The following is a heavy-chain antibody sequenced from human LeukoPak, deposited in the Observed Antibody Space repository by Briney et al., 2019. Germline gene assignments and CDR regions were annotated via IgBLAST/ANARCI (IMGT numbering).Heavy chain of an antibody. CDR2: LSGSGDST. Sequence: PGGSLRLSCAASGFTFSSYAMSWVRRAPGKGLEWVSALSGSGDSTYYADSVRGRFTISRDNSKNSLYLQMNSLRAEDTAVYYCAKESSGGWYFDYWGQGTLVTVSS. CDR3: AKESSGGWYFDY. J-gene: IGHJ4*02. CDR1: GFTFSSYA. V-gene: IGHV3-23*01. D-gene: IGHD6-19*01.